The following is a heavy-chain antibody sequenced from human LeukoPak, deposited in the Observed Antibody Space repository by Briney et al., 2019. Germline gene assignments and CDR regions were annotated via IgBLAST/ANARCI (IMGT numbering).Heavy chain of an antibody. CDR1: GGSFSGYY. CDR3: ARRLTGLSPLSYFDY. V-gene: IGHV4-34*01. CDR2: INHSGST. Sequence: SETLSLTCAVYGGSFSGYYWSWIRQPPGKGLEWIGEINHSGSTNYNPSLKSRVTISVDTSKNQFSLKLSSVTAADTAVYYCARRLTGLSPLSYFDYWGQGTLVTVSS. J-gene: IGHJ4*02. D-gene: IGHD3-22*01.